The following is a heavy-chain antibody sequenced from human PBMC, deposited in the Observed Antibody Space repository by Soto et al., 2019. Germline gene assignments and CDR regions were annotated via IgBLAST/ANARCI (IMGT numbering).Heavy chain of an antibody. V-gene: IGHV3-66*01. CDR3: ARDQVKTGSKCSGGSGYARGDAFDI. Sequence: EVQLVASGGGLVQPGGSLRLSCAASEFTVSSNYMSWVRQAPGTGLEWVSVNYSGGSTYYADSVKGRFTISSDNSKNTRYRQMNSRGAEDTAVYYCARDQVKTGSKCSGGSGYARGDAFDIWGQGTMVTVAS. CDR1: EFTVSSNY. J-gene: IGHJ3*02. CDR2: NYSGGST. D-gene: IGHD2-15*01.